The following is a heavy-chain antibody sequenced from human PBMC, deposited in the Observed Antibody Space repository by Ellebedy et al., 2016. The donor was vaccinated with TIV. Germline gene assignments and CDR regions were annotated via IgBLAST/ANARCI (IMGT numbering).Heavy chain of an antibody. V-gene: IGHV3-48*02. D-gene: IGHD1-26*01. Sequence: GESLKISCAASGFTFSIYSMNWVRKAPGKGLEWVSYISSESTSTHYADSVKGRFTISRDNAKNSLYLQMNSLRDEDTAAYYCAKEVGWVMDVWGQGTTVTVSS. CDR3: AKEVGWVMDV. J-gene: IGHJ6*02. CDR1: GFTFSIYS. CDR2: ISSESTST.